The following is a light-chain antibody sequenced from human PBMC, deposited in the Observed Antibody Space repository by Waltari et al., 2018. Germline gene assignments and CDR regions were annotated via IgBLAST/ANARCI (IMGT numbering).Light chain of an antibody. CDR3: LQRSNWPYT. J-gene: IGKJ2*01. CDR2: DAS. Sequence: EIVLTQSPATLSLSPGERATLSCRASQTVRSFLAWYQQKPGQAPRLLISDASSRAPGIPAKFRGSGSGTDFTLTVSNLEPEDFAVYYCLQRSNWPYTFGQGTRVEIK. V-gene: IGKV3-11*01. CDR1: QTVRSF.